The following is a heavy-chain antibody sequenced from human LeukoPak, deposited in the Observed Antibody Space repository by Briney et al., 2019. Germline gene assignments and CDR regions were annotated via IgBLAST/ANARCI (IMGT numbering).Heavy chain of an antibody. CDR2: IIGNGAST. CDR1: GFTFSVAG. J-gene: IGHJ4*02. CDR3: AKRTCSGPTCYPLDS. Sequence: GGSQRLSCVASGFTFSVAGMHWVRQAPGKGLEWVSAIIGNGASTYYTDSVKGRFTISRDNSKNTLYLQMNSLRAEDTGVYYCAKRTCSGPTCYPLDSWGRGTLVTVSS. D-gene: IGHD6-19*01. V-gene: IGHV3-23*01.